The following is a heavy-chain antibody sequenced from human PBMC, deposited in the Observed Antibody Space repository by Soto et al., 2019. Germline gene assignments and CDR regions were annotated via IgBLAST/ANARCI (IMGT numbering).Heavy chain of an antibody. CDR3: ARIPLAYCGGDCYAFGY. Sequence: ASVKVSCRASGGTFSSYAFSSVRQAPVQALEWMGWISPSSGGRNYAQKFQGRVTMTRDTSISTAYLELNSLRSDDTAVYFCARIPLAYCGGDCYAFGYWGQGTLVTVS. CDR2: ISPSSGGR. CDR1: GGTFSSYA. D-gene: IGHD2-21*02. V-gene: IGHV1-2*02. J-gene: IGHJ4*02.